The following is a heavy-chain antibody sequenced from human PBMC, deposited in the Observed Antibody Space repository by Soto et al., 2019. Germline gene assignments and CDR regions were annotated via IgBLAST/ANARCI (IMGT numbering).Heavy chain of an antibody. J-gene: IGHJ4*02. V-gene: IGHV3-21*01. CDR1: GFTFSSYA. CDR3: ARGFYYYDSSGPFDY. CDR2: ITSSSTNI. D-gene: IGHD3-22*01. Sequence: PWGSLRLSFSSSGFTFSSYAMSWVRQAPGKGLEWVSSITSSSTNIYYADSMKGRFTISRDNAKNSLYLEMNSLRAEDTAVYYCARGFYYYDSSGPFDYWGQGTPVTVSS.